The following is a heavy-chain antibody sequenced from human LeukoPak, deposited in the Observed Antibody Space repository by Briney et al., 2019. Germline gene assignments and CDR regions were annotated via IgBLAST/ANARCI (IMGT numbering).Heavy chain of an antibody. CDR3: ARDFLLKSVRSPAFDI. CDR1: GFMFSSYW. CDR2: ISSSSSYI. V-gene: IGHV3-21*01. Sequence: PGGSLRLSCAASGFMFSSYWMSWVRQAPGKGLEWVSSISSSSSYIYYADSVKGRFTISRDNAKNSLYLQMNSLRAEDTAVYYCARDFLLKSVRSPAFDIWGQGTMVTVSS. D-gene: IGHD2-21*01. J-gene: IGHJ3*02.